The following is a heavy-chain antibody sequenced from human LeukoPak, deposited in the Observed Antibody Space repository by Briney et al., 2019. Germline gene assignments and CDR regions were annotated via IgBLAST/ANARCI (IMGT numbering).Heavy chain of an antibody. CDR3: VRDRDYAFDF. V-gene: IGHV3-48*02. Sequence: GGSLRLSCAASGFTFSYYSMNWVRQAPGKGLEWISYSNTDGTISYADSVKGRFTISGGNAENSLYLQMNSLRDEDTAVYFCVRDRDYAFDFWGQGTMVTVSS. J-gene: IGHJ3*01. CDR2: SNTDGTI. CDR1: GFTFSYYS.